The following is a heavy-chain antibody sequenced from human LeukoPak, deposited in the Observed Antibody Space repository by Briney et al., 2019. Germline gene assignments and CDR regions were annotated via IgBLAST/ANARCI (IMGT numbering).Heavy chain of an antibody. CDR3: ARRDYDILTGTGRDGFDY. J-gene: IGHJ4*02. CDR1: GGSISSGGYY. Sequence: KTSQTLSHTCTVSGGSISSGGYYWSWIRQHPGKGLEWIGYIYYSGSTYYNPSLKSRVTISVDTSKNQFSLKLSSVTAADTAVYYCARRDYDILTGTGRDGFDYWGQGTLVTVSS. CDR2: IYYSGST. D-gene: IGHD3-9*01. V-gene: IGHV4-31*03.